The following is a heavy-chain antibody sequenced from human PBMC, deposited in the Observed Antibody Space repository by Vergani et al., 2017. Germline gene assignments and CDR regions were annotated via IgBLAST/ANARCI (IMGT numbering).Heavy chain of an antibody. Sequence: QVNLQESGPGLVKPSETLSLTCAVSGDSISSGNNWGWLRQPTGKGLEWLISVSHSGDTYFNPSLKGRVSFSMETYKNYFFLTLSSVTAADTAMYYCARRSSSYYIDIWGQGVLITVSS. CDR1: GDSISSGNN. CDR2: VSHSGDT. J-gene: IGHJ5*02. D-gene: IGHD3-22*01. V-gene: IGHV4-38-2*01. CDR3: ARRSSSYYIDI.